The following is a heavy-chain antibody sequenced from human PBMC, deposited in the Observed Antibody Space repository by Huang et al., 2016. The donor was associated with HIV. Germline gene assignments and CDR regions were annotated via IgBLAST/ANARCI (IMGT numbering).Heavy chain of an antibody. D-gene: IGHD3-10*01. Sequence: QVRLEQWGPNLLQPSDTLSLKCAVYGGSFSDYFWTWIRQSPVKGLEWIGEVNHRGSATHNPAKNQFYLNLTSVTAADTAVYFCARPKMTATPFDSSWSYFDFWGRGTPVTVSS. CDR3: ARPKMTATPFDSSWSYFDF. CDR1: GGSFSDYF. V-gene: IGHV4-34*01. CDR2: VNHRGSA. J-gene: IGHJ4*02.